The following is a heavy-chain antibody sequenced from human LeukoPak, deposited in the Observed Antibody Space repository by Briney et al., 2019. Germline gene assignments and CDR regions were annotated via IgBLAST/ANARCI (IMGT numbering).Heavy chain of an antibody. CDR1: RFTFSSYA. Sequence: GGSLRLSCVASRFTFSSYAMHWVRQTAGKGLDWVAVISYDGRQTYYADSVKGRFTVSRDNSKNTVYLQMNRLRAEDTAVYYCARVAVTEIYYYYGLDVWGQGTTVTVSS. CDR3: ARVAVTEIYYYYGLDV. D-gene: IGHD2-21*02. V-gene: IGHV3-30*04. CDR2: ISYDGRQT. J-gene: IGHJ6*02.